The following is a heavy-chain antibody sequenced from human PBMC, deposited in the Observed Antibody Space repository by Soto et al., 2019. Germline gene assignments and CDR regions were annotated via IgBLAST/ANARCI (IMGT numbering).Heavy chain of an antibody. D-gene: IGHD3-10*01. CDR3: AGGGDGSGGRGSMDV. CDR1: GFTFSSYA. Sequence: GGSLRLCYAASGFTFSSYAMSWVRQAPGKGLEWVSAISGSGGSTYYADSVKGRFTISRDSSKNTRYLEMNSLRPEDSAVYYCAGGGDGSGGRGSMDVWGQKTTVTVSS. V-gene: IGHV3-23*01. CDR2: ISGSGGST. J-gene: IGHJ6*02.